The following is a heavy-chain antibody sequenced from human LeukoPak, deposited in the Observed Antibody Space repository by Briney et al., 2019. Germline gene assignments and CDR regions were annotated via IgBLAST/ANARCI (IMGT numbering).Heavy chain of an antibody. CDR1: GFTFSNYA. J-gene: IGHJ4*02. Sequence: GGSLRLSCAASGFTFSNYAMSWVRQAPGKGLEWVSAISGSGGSTYYADSVKGRFTISRDNSKNTPYLQMNSLRAEDTAVYYCVKGSYGSGSYYLPLDYWGQGTLVAVSS. CDR3: VKGSYGSGSYYLPLDY. CDR2: ISGSGGST. V-gene: IGHV3-23*01. D-gene: IGHD3-10*01.